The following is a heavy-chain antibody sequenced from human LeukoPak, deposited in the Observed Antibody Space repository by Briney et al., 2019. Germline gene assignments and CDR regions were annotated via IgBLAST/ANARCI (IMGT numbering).Heavy chain of an antibody. CDR1: GFTFSGSA. J-gene: IGHJ4*02. CDR2: IRSKANSYAT. CDR3: ARPDDYGDY. V-gene: IGHV3-73*01. Sequence: GGSLRLSCAASGFTFSGSAMHWVRQASGKGLEWVGRIRSKANSYATAYAASVKGRFTISRNDSKNTAYLQMNSLKTEDTAVYYCARPDDYGDYWGQGTLVTVSS.